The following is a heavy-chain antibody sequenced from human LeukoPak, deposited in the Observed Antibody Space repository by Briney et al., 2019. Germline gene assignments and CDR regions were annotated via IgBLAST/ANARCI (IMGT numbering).Heavy chain of an antibody. V-gene: IGHV4-34*01. J-gene: IGHJ4*02. CDR3: ARGDDYYDSSGFDY. D-gene: IGHD3-22*01. Sequence: SETQSLTCAVYGGSFSGYYWSWIRQPPGKGLEWIGEINHSGSTNYNPSLKSRVTISVDTSKNQFSLKLSSVTAADTAVYYCARGDDYYDSSGFDYWGQGTLVTVSS. CDR2: INHSGST. CDR1: GGSFSGYY.